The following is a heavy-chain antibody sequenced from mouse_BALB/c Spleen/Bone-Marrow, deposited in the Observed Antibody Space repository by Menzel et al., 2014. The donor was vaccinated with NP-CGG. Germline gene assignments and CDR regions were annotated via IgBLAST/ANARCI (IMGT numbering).Heavy chain of an antibody. D-gene: IGHD2-14*01. Sequence: EVKLVESGGGLVKPGGSLKLSCAASGFTFSDYYMYWVRQTPDRRLEWVATISDGGYYTDYPDNVKGRFTISRDNAKNTLYLQMSSLKSEDTAMYYCARTYRPYALDYWGQGTSVTVSS. V-gene: IGHV5-4*02. CDR2: ISDGGYYT. CDR1: GFTFSDYY. J-gene: IGHJ4*01. CDR3: ARTYRPYALDY.